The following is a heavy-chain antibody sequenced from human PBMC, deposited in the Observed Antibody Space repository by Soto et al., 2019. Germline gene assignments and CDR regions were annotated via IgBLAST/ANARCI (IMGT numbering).Heavy chain of an antibody. V-gene: IGHV4-34*01. CDR1: GGSFRGYH. J-gene: IGHJ6*02. Sequence: QVQLQQWGAGLLKPSETLSLTCAVYGGSFRGYHWSWIRQPPGKGLEWIGEINHSGSTNYNPSLKSRVIIPLDTSKNQFSMILTSVTAADTAVYYGARGLSSSATFYHYYGMDVWGQGTTVTVSS. D-gene: IGHD6-6*01. CDR2: INHSGST. CDR3: ARGLSSSATFYHYYGMDV.